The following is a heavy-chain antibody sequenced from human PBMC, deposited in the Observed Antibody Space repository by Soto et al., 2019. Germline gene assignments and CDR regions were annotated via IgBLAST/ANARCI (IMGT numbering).Heavy chain of an antibody. CDR3: ARAQDYYDSSGFWNNWFDP. D-gene: IGHD3-22*01. V-gene: IGHV4-59*01. Sequence: SETLSLTXTVSGGSISSYYWSWIRQPPGKGLEWIGYIYYSGSTNYNPSLKSRVTISVDTSKNQFSLKLSSVTAADTAVYYCARAQDYYDSSGFWNNWFDPWGQGTLVTVSS. CDR1: GGSISSYY. J-gene: IGHJ5*02. CDR2: IYYSGST.